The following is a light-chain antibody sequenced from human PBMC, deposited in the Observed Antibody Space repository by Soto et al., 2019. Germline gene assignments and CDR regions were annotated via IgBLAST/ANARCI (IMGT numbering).Light chain of an antibody. CDR3: QVWDSSSDHWV. V-gene: IGLV2-23*01. J-gene: IGLJ3*02. CDR1: SSTVGGFNV. CDR2: EGI. Sequence: QSVLTQPASVSGSPGQSITISCTGTSSTVGGFNVVSWYQQHPGKAPKVIIYEGIKRPSGVSNRFSGSNSGSTASLTISGLQAEDEADYYCQVWDSSSDHWVFGGGTKLTVL.